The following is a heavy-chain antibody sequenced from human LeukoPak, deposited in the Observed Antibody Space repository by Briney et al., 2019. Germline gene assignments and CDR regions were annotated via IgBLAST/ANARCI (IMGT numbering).Heavy chain of an antibody. Sequence: SVKVSCKASEGTFSSYAISWVRQAPGQGLEWMGGIIPIFGTANYAQKFQGRVTITADGSTSTAYMELSSLRSEDTAVYYCATSPRGYIRRGGAFFDYWGQGTLVTVSS. CDR2: IIPIFGTA. V-gene: IGHV1-69*13. CDR1: EGTFSSYA. J-gene: IGHJ4*02. CDR3: ATSPRGYIRRGGAFFDY. D-gene: IGHD5-12*01.